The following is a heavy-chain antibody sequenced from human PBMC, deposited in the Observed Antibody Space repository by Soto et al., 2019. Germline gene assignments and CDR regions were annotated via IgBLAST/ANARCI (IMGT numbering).Heavy chain of an antibody. J-gene: IGHJ4*02. Sequence: EVQLVESGGGLVQPGGSLRLSCAASGFTVSSYYMSWVRQAPGKGLEWVSVIYSAGSADFADSVKGRFTISRDNSKNTLDLQMSSLRAEDTAVYYCARVPSSRYHYFDYWGQGTLVTVSS. V-gene: IGHV3-66*01. CDR1: GFTVSSYY. D-gene: IGHD6-25*01. CDR2: IYSAGSA. CDR3: ARVPSSRYHYFDY.